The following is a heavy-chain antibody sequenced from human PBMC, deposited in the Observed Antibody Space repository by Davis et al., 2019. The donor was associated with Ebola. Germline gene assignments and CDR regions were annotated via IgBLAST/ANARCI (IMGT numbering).Heavy chain of an antibody. CDR3: ARASGGLGKYGGSIGP. CDR1: GYTFTSYA. CDR2: INGGSGET. V-gene: IGHV1-3*01. J-gene: IGHJ5*02. Sequence: AASVKVSCKASGYTFTSYAMHWVRQAPGQGLEWMGRINGGSGETKYSQKFQGRVTFSRDTSANIAYMELSSLKSEDTAVYYCARASGGLGKYGGSIGPWGQGTLVTVSS. D-gene: IGHD3-16*01.